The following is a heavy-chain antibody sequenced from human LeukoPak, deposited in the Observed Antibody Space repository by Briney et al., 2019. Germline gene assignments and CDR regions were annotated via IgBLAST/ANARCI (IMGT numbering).Heavy chain of an antibody. CDR1: GFTFSSYS. D-gene: IGHD3-22*01. CDR2: ISSSSSYI. J-gene: IGHJ4*02. V-gene: IGHV3-21*01. CDR3: ARGATYYYDSSGYYFSYFDY. Sequence: GGSLRLSCAASGFTFSSYSMNWVRQAPGKGLEWVSSISSSSSYIYYADSVKGRFTISRDNAKNSLYLQMNSLRAEDTAVYYCARGATYYYDSSGYYFSYFDYWGQGTLVTVSS.